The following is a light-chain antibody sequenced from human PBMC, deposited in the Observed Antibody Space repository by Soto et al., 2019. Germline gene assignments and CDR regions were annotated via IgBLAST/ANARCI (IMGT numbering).Light chain of an antibody. CDR1: QRLSTF. V-gene: IGKV1-39*01. CDR2: SAS. Sequence: DIPMTQSPSSLSAFVGDSVTITCHASQRLSTFLNWYHQKPGKAPKLLIYSASYLQSGVPSNFSGSGAGTDFTLSIVTLPPEDFGTYFCQQSYRLPLTFGGGTKVEI. J-gene: IGKJ4*01. CDR3: QQSYRLPLT.